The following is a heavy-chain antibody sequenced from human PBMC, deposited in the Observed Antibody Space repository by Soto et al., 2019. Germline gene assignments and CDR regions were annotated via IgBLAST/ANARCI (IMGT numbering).Heavy chain of an antibody. CDR1: GGTFSSYA. CDR3: AGPSGSYLYYYYGMDV. J-gene: IGHJ6*02. Sequence: GASVKVSCKASGGTFSSYAISWVRQAPGQGLEWMGGIIPIFGTANYAQKFQGRVTITADKSTSTAYVELSSLRSEDTAVYYCAGPSGSYLYYYYGMDVWGQGTTVTVSS. CDR2: IIPIFGTA. V-gene: IGHV1-69*06. D-gene: IGHD1-26*01.